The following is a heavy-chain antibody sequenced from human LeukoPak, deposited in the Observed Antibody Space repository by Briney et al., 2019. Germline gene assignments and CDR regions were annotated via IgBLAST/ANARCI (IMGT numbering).Heavy chain of an antibody. Sequence: GGSLRLSCAASGFTFSSYEMNWVRQAPGKGLEWVSGISWNSGSIGYADSVKGRFTISRDNAKNSLYLQMNSLRAEDMALYYCAKGATAMVTLDAFDIWGQGTMVTVSS. CDR3: AKGATAMVTLDAFDI. J-gene: IGHJ3*02. V-gene: IGHV3-9*03. CDR2: ISWNSGSI. D-gene: IGHD5-18*01. CDR1: GFTFSSYE.